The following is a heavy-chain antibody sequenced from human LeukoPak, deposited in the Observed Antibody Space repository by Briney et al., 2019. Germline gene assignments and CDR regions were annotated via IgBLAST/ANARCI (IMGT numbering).Heavy chain of an antibody. Sequence: ASVKVSCKASGYTFTGYYMHWVRQAPGQGLEWMGWINPNSGGTNYAQKFQGRVTMTRDTSISTAYMELSRLRSDDTAVYYCARVGMSFGVVMPTEYYFDYWGQGTLVTVSS. J-gene: IGHJ4*02. CDR2: INPNSGGT. CDR1: GYTFTGYY. V-gene: IGHV1-2*02. D-gene: IGHD3-3*01. CDR3: ARVGMSFGVVMPTEYYFDY.